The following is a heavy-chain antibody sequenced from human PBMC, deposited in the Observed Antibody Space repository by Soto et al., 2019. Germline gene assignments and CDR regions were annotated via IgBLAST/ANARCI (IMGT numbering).Heavy chain of an antibody. CDR1: GFTFSSYA. D-gene: IGHD3-10*01. J-gene: IGHJ6*02. CDR3: ARTYYYGSGSYYNPWASGMDV. CDR2: ISYDGSNK. V-gene: IGHV3-30-3*01. Sequence: GGSLRLSCAASGFTFSSYAMHWVRQAPGKGLEWVAVISYDGSNKYYAGSVKGRFTISRDNSKNTLYLQMNSLRAEDTAVYYCARTYYYGSGSYYNPWASGMDVWGQGTTVTVSS.